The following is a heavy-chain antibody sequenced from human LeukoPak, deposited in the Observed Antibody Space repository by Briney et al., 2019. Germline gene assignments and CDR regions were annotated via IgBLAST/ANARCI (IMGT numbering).Heavy chain of an antibody. J-gene: IGHJ6*03. D-gene: IGHD5-18*01. Sequence: SETLSLTCTVSGGSISPYYWTWIRQSAGQGLEFVGRIHSGGTTNYNPSLASRVSLSVDTSNNQVSLGLSSVTAADTAVYYCARDSPHGYTLGHRYYFMDVWGKGTTVTVS. CDR3: ARDSPHGYTLGHRYYFMDV. V-gene: IGHV4-4*07. CDR2: IHSGGTT. CDR1: GGSISPYY.